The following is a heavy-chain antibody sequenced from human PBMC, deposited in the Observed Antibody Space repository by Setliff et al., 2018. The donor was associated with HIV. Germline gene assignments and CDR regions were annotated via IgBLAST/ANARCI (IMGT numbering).Heavy chain of an antibody. CDR3: AARNSGNPTRHFDY. CDR2: SYYSGST. D-gene: IGHD3-10*01. CDR1: GYSISNSYY. J-gene: IGHJ4*02. V-gene: IGHV4-38-2*01. Sequence: PSETLSLTCALSGYSISNSYYWGWIRQPPGKGLEWIGSSYYSGSTDHNPSLKRRVSISLDTSKNQFSLRLSSATAADTAVYYCAARNSGNPTRHFDYWGQGTLVTVSS.